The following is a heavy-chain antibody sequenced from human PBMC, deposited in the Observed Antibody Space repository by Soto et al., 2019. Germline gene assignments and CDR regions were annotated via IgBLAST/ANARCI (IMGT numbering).Heavy chain of an antibody. CDR1: GFTFSSYA. CDR3: ARSRGVVVPAAPPLEWLSDYYYYYYMDV. J-gene: IGHJ6*03. D-gene: IGHD2-2*01. CDR2: ISGSGGST. V-gene: IGHV3-23*01. Sequence: PGGSLRLSCAASGFTFSSYAMSWVRQAPGKGLEWVSAISGSGGSTYYADSVKGRFTISRDNSKNTLYLQMNSLRAEDTAVYYCARSRGVVVPAAPPLEWLSDYYYYYYMDVWGKGTTVTVSS.